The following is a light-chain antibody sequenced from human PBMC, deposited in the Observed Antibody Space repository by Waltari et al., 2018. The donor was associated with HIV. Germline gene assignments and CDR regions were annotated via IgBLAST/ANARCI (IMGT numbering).Light chain of an antibody. CDR3: SVWDDSLAGWM. Sequence: QSVLTQPPSASGSPGQRVTISCSGSHPNIGSNNVHWYQQPPGAAPKLLLSLNDQPPSGVPARLSGSKSGTSASLVIRGLRSEDGADYFCSVWDDSLAGWMFGGGTRLTVL. J-gene: IGLJ3*02. V-gene: IGLV1-47*01. CDR2: LND. CDR1: HPNIGSNN.